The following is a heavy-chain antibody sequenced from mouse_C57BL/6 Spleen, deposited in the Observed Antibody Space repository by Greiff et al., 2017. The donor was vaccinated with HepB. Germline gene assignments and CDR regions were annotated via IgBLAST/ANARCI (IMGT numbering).Heavy chain of an antibody. CDR3: ARSAVYYDYAMDY. CDR2: INPYNGGT. D-gene: IGHD2-1*01. CDR1: GYTFTDYY. Sequence: EVQLQQSGPVLVKPGASVKMSCKASGYTFTDYYMNWVKQSHGKSLEWIGVINPYNGGTSYNQKFKGKATLTVDKSSSTAYMELNSLTSEDSSVYYCARSAVYYDYAMDYWGQGTSVTVSS. V-gene: IGHV1-19*01. J-gene: IGHJ4*01.